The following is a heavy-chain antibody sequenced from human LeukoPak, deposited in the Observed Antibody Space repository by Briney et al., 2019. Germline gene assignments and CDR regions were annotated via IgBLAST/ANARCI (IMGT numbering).Heavy chain of an antibody. CDR3: ARLVTDLEQWLVQNPTKTGLRSYYYMDV. V-gene: IGHV4-39*07. D-gene: IGHD6-19*01. Sequence: PSETLSLTCAVSGGSISSNSYYWGWIRQPPGKGLEWIGSIYYSGSTNYNPSLKSRVTISVDTSKNQFSLKLSSVTAADTAVYYCARLVTDLEQWLVQNPTKTGLRSYYYMDVWGKGTTVTISS. CDR1: GGSISSNSYY. CDR2: IYYSGST. J-gene: IGHJ6*03.